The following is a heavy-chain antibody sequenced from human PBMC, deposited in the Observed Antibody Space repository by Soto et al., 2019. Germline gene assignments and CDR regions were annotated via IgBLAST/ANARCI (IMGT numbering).Heavy chain of an antibody. CDR3: ASVVDHYDPYYYYGMDV. Sequence: PGGSLRLSCAASGFTFSNYNMNWVRQAPGKGLEWVSSISSSTSYIYYADSVKGRFTISRDNAKNSLYLQMNSLRAEDTAVYYCASVVDHYDPYYYYGMDVWGQGTTVTVSS. CDR2: ISSSTSYI. J-gene: IGHJ6*02. CDR1: GFTFSNYN. D-gene: IGHD2-21*01. V-gene: IGHV3-21*01.